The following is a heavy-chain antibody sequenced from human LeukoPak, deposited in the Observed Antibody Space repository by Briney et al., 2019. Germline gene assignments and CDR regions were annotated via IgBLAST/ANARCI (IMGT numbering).Heavy chain of an antibody. CDR3: ARRAGGYQLLFGFDY. D-gene: IGHD2-2*01. CDR2: IKQDGSEK. CDR1: GFTFSSYW. Sequence: GGSLRLSCAASGFTFSSYWMSWVRQAPGKGLEWVANIKQDGSEKYYVDSVKGRFTISRDNARNSLYLQMNSLRAEDTAVYYCARRAGGYQLLFGFDYWGQGTLVTFSS. V-gene: IGHV3-7*01. J-gene: IGHJ4*02.